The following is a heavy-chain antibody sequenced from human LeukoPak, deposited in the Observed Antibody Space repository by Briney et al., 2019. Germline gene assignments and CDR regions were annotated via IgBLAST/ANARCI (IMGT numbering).Heavy chain of an antibody. V-gene: IGHV4-28*05. J-gene: IGHJ4*02. Sequence: PSDTLSLTCAVSGYSISSSNWWGWIRPPPGKGLEWIGYIYYSGSIYYNPSLKSRVTMSVDTSKNQFSLKLSSVTAVDTAVYYCARTYGNTHRTAFDYWGQGTLVTVSS. D-gene: IGHD4-23*01. CDR3: ARTYGNTHRTAFDY. CDR1: GYSISSSNW. CDR2: IYYSGSI.